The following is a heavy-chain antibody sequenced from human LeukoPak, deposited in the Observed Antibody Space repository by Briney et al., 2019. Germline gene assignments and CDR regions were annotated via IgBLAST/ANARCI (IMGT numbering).Heavy chain of an antibody. V-gene: IGHV3-23*01. J-gene: IGHJ4*02. CDR3: ARGDDISPGRVLEY. CDR2: INERGDIT. D-gene: IGHD3-9*01. Sequence: GGSLRLSCVASAFTFSKHPMSWVRKAPGNGLELVSAINERGDITKYADSVMRRFTISRDNSKNTLYLPMNSLRAEDTAVYYCARGDDISPGRVLEYWGRGTLVTVSS. CDR1: AFTFSKHP.